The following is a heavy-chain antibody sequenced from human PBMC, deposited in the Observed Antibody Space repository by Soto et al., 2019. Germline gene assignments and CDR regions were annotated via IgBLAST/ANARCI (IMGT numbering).Heavy chain of an antibody. V-gene: IGHV3-30-3*01. Sequence: QMQLVESGGGVVQPGGSLRLSCAASGFTFNYYPMHWVRQAPGKGLEWVAVVSFDGSNKYYADSVKGRFTISKDNSKNTRYMQINSLRREFTAVYYGARLPGPLVAVLYIYPLDGREAMSDVDVWGQGTTVTVSS. CDR1: GFTFNYYP. CDR3: ARLPGPLVAVLYIYPLDGREAMSDVDV. J-gene: IGHJ6*02. D-gene: IGHD6-19*01. CDR2: VSFDGSNK.